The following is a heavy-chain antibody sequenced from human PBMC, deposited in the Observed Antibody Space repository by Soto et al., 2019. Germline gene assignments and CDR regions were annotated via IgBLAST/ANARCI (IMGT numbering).Heavy chain of an antibody. V-gene: IGHV1-3*01. Sequence: ASVKVSCKASGYTFTSYAMHWVRQAPGQRLEWMGWINAGNGNTKYSQKFQGRVTITRDTSASTAYMELSSLRSEDTAVYYCAVDGYYYDSSGYFRAFDPWGQGTLVTVSS. D-gene: IGHD3-22*01. CDR3: AVDGYYYDSSGYFRAFDP. CDR1: GYTFTSYA. J-gene: IGHJ5*02. CDR2: INAGNGNT.